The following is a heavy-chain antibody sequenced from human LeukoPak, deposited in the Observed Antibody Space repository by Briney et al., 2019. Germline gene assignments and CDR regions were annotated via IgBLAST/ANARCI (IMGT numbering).Heavy chain of an antibody. J-gene: IGHJ4*02. CDR1: GYTFTSYG. V-gene: IGHV1-18*01. Sequence: ASVKVSCKASGYTFTSYGISWVRQAPGQGLEWMGWISAYNGNTNYAQKLQGRVTMTTDTSTSTAYMELRSLRSDDTAVYYCAVLEIAAIVPDPEPFDYWGQGTLVTVSS. CDR3: AVLEIAAIVPDPEPFDY. D-gene: IGHD2-21*01. CDR2: ISAYNGNT.